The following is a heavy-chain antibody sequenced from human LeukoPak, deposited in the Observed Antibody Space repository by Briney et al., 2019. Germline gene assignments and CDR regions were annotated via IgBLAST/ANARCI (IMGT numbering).Heavy chain of an antibody. J-gene: IGHJ4*02. Sequence: GGSLRLSCAASGFTFSTYWMHWVRQVPGKGLVWVSRITDDGSTTLYADSVKGRFTISRDNSKNTLYLQINSLRVEDTAVYYCTKAPLRSCTGAFCYPFDYWGQGTLVTVSS. V-gene: IGHV3-74*01. D-gene: IGHD2-8*02. CDR3: TKAPLRSCTGAFCYPFDY. CDR1: GFTFSTYW. CDR2: ITDDGSTT.